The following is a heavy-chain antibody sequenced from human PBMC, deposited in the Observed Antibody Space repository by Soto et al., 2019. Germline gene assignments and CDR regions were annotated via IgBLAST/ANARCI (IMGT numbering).Heavy chain of an antibody. V-gene: IGHV4-31*03. D-gene: IGHD3-16*01. CDR2: IYYSGST. J-gene: IGHJ5*02. Sequence: SETLSLTCTVSGGSISSGGYYWSWIRQHPGKGLEWIGYIYYSGSTYYNPSLKSRVTISVDTSQNQFSLRLISVTAADTAMYFCVRIRYQLPSSVLWLDPWGQGTPVTVSS. CDR3: VRIRYQLPSSVLWLDP. CDR1: GGSISSGGYY.